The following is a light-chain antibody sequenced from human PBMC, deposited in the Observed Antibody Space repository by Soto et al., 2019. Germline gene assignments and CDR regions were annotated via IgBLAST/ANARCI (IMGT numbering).Light chain of an antibody. Sequence: QSVLTQPPSASGTPGQRVTISCSGSSSNIGSHPVNWYQQLPGTAPKLLLYGDNQRPSGVPDRFSVSKSGASASLAISGLQSEDEATYYCASWDNSLNGLYVFGAGTKVTVL. V-gene: IGLV1-44*01. CDR1: SSNIGSHP. J-gene: IGLJ1*01. CDR3: ASWDNSLNGLYV. CDR2: GDN.